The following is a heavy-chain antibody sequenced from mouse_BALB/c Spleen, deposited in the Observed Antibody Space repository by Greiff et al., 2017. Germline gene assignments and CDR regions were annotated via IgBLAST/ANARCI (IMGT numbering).Heavy chain of an antibody. CDR2: IYPGNVNT. J-gene: IGHJ4*01. CDR1: GYTFTSYY. D-gene: IGHD2-1*01. Sequence: QVQLQQSGPELVKPGASVRISCKASGYTFTSYYIHWVKQRPGQGLEWIGWIYPGNVNTKYNEKFKGKATLTADKSSSTAYMQLSSLTSEDSAVYFCARGNGNYDYAMDYWGEGTSVTVSS. V-gene: IGHV1S56*01. CDR3: ARGNGNYDYAMDY.